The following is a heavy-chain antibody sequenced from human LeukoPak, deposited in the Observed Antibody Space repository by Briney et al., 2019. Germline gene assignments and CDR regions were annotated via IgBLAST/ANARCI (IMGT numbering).Heavy chain of an antibody. V-gene: IGHV4-30-4*01. CDR2: IYYSGST. J-gene: IGHJ5*02. CDR1: GGSISSGDYY. CDR3: ARADTAERVVWFDP. Sequence: SETLSLTCTVSGGSISSGDYYWSWIRQPPGKGLEWIGYIYYSGSTYYNPSLKSRVTISVDTSKSQFSLKLSSVTAADTAVYYCARADTAERVVWFDPWGQGTLVTVSS. D-gene: IGHD5-18*01.